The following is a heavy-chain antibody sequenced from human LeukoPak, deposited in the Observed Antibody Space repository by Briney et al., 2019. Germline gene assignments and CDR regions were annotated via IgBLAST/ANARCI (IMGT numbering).Heavy chain of an antibody. V-gene: IGHV3-7*01. J-gene: IGHJ4*02. CDR3: ARGPH. CDR1: GFTVSGHP. Sequence: PGGSLRLSCAASGFTVSGHPMSWVRQAPGKGLEWVASIKEGGSEKYYVDSVKGRFTISRDNAKNSVYLQMNSLRTEDTAVYYCARGPHWGQGTLVTVSS. CDR2: IKEGGSEK.